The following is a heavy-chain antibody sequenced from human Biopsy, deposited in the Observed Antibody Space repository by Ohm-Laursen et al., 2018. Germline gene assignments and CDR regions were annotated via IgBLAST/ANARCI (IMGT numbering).Heavy chain of an antibody. V-gene: IGHV4-59*07. CDR1: GDSIARYY. Sequence: SDTLSLTCTVSGDSIARYYWTWIRQSPGKGLEWIAYIYYSGRPNYNLSLKGRVVISVDRSRNQFFLKLTSATAADTAIYYCARVDRYNFDHYIMDAWGRGTTVTVSS. CDR2: IYYSGRP. J-gene: IGHJ6*02. CDR3: ARVDRYNFDHYIMDA. D-gene: IGHD1-20*01.